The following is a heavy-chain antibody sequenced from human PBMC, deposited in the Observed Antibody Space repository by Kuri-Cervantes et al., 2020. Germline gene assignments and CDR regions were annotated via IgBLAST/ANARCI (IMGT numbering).Heavy chain of an antibody. Sequence: SETLSLTCTVSGGSISSSSYYWGWIRQPPGKGLEWIGSIYYSGSTYYNPSLKSRVTISVDTSKNQLSLKLSSVTAADTAVYYCARRGGPYYDFWSGYYGDNWFDPWGQGTLVTVSS. CDR2: IYYSGST. CDR3: ARRGGPYYDFWSGYYGDNWFDP. J-gene: IGHJ5*02. D-gene: IGHD3-3*01. V-gene: IGHV4-39*01. CDR1: GGSISSSSYY.